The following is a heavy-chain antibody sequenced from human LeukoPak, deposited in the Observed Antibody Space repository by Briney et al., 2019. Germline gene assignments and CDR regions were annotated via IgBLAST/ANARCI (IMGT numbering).Heavy chain of an antibody. CDR1: GFTFSTYW. V-gene: IGHV3-7*03. CDR3: ARAEWSNWYFDL. J-gene: IGHJ2*01. Sequence: GGSLRLSCAASGFTFSTYWMNWVRQAPGKGLEWVANIKQDRSEKYYVDSVKGRFTLSRDSAKNSLYLQMNSLRAEDTAVYYCARAEWSNWYFDLWGRGTLVTVSS. D-gene: IGHD3-3*01. CDR2: IKQDRSEK.